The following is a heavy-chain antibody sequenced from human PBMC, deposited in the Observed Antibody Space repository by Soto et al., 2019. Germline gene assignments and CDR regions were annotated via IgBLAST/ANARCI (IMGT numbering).Heavy chain of an antibody. CDR3: AKGYCSSTSCYNAYYYGMDV. Sequence: QVQLVESGGGVVQPGRSLRLSCAASGFTFSSYGMHWVRQAPGKGLEWVAVISYDGSNKYYADSVKGRFTISRDNSKNTLYLQMNSLRAEDTAVYYCAKGYCSSTSCYNAYYYGMDVWGQGTRSPSP. V-gene: IGHV3-30*18. D-gene: IGHD2-2*02. CDR1: GFTFSSYG. CDR2: ISYDGSNK. J-gene: IGHJ6*02.